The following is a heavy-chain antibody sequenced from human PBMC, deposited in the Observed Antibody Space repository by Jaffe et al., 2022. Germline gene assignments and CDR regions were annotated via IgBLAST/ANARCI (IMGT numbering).Heavy chain of an antibody. CDR2: ISSSSSTI. V-gene: IGHV3-48*01. Sequence: EVQLVESGGGLVQPGGSLRLSCAASGFTFSSYSMNWVRQAPGKGLEWVSYISSSSSTIYYADSVKGRFTISRDNAKNSLYLQMNSLRAEDTAVYYCAREEGYYGSGSYYKTEGWFDPWGQGTLVTVSS. J-gene: IGHJ5*02. D-gene: IGHD3-10*01. CDR1: GFTFSSYS. CDR3: AREEGYYGSGSYYKTEGWFDP.